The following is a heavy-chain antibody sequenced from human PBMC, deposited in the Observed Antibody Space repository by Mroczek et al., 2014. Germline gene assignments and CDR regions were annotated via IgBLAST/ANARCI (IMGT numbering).Heavy chain of an antibody. CDR3: ARYVWYSSYPHSYSGLDY. J-gene: IGHJ4*01. D-gene: IGHD3-16*01. CDR2: ISSYSGST. CDR1: GFNIYSSY. V-gene: IGHV3-30-3*01. Sequence: VQLVETGGGLVQQGGSLRLSCAASGFNIYSSYMHWVRQAPGKGLEWVASISSYSGSTYYADSVKGRFTISADTSKNTAYLQMNSLRAEDTAVYYCARYVWYSSYPHSYSGLDYWGQGTLVTVSS.